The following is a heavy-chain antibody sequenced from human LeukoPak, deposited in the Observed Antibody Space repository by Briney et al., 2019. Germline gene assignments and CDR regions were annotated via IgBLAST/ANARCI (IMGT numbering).Heavy chain of an antibody. D-gene: IGHD3-22*01. CDR1: GYTFTGYY. CDR3: ARGGRPLAYYYDSSGYYLFDY. Sequence: GASVKVSCKASGYTFTGYYMHWVRQAPGQGLEWVGWINPNSGGPNYAQKLQGRVTMTTDTSTSTAYMELRSLRSDDTAVYYCARGGRPLAYYYDSSGYYLFDYWGQGTLVTVSS. CDR2: INPNSGGP. V-gene: IGHV1-2*02. J-gene: IGHJ4*02.